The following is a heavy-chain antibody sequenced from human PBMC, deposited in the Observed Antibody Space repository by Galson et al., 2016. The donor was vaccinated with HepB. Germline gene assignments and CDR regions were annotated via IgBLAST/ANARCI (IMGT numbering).Heavy chain of an antibody. J-gene: IGHJ2*01. Sequence: TLSLTCSVSGGSFSSVGYYWSWIRQPPGKGLEWIGYSDYSGSTYYNPSLKSRITISIDSSKNQFSLKVSSVTAAGTAVYYCARETGTHWYFDLWGRGTLITVSS. D-gene: IGHD7-27*01. CDR2: SDYSGST. CDR3: ARETGTHWYFDL. CDR1: GGSFSSVGYY. V-gene: IGHV4-30-4*08.